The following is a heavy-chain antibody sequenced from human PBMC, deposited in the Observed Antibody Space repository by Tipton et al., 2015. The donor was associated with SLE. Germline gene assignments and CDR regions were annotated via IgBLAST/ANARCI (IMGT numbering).Heavy chain of an antibody. CDR1: GFTFSSYS. J-gene: IGHJ2*01. CDR3: ARAYTAMVYWYFDL. Sequence: SLRLSCAASGFTFSSYSMNWVRQAPGKGLEWVSYISSSSSTIYYADSVKGRFTISRDNAKKSLYLQMNSLRAEDTAVYYCARAYTAMVYWYFDLWGRGTLVTVSS. V-gene: IGHV3-48*01. CDR2: ISSSSSTI. D-gene: IGHD5-18*01.